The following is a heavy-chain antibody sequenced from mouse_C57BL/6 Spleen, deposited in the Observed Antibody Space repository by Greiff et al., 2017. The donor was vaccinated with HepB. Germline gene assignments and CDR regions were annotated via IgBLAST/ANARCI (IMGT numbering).Heavy chain of an antibody. Sequence: VQLQQSGAELVKPGASVKISCKASGYAFSSYWMNWVKQRPGKGLEWIGQIYPGDGDTNYNGKFKGKATLTADKSSSTAYMQLSSLTSEDSAVYFCAGHYGSSRVPWFAYWGQGTLVTVSA. D-gene: IGHD1-1*01. CDR3: AGHYGSSRVPWFAY. CDR2: IYPGDGDT. CDR1: GYAFSSYW. V-gene: IGHV1-80*01. J-gene: IGHJ3*01.